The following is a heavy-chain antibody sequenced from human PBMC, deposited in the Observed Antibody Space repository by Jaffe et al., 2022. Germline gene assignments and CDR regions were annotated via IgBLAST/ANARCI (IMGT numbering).Heavy chain of an antibody. Sequence: QVQLQESGPGLVKPSETLSLTCAVSGYSISSGYYWGWIRQPPGKGLEWIGSIYHSGSTYYNPSLKSRVTISVDTSKNQFSLKLSSVTAADTAVYYCARGREDTAMVYYYYYMDVWGKGTTVTVSS. CDR1: GYSISSGYY. J-gene: IGHJ6*03. D-gene: IGHD5-18*01. CDR3: ARGREDTAMVYYYYYMDV. CDR2: IYHSGST. V-gene: IGHV4-38-2*01.